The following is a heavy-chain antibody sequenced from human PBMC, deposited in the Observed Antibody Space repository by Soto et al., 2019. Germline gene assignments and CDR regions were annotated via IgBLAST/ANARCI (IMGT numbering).Heavy chain of an antibody. Sequence: SETLSLTCTVSGGSISSYYWSWIRQPAGKGLEWIGRIYTSGSTNYNPSLKSRVTMSVDTSKNQFSLKLSSVTAADTAVYYCARDGAYYDVWRGPRNYYYYDGMDVWGQGTTVT. CDR1: GGSISSYY. D-gene: IGHD3-3*01. V-gene: IGHV4-4*07. J-gene: IGHJ6*02. CDR2: IYTSGST. CDR3: ARDGAYYDVWRGPRNYYYYDGMDV.